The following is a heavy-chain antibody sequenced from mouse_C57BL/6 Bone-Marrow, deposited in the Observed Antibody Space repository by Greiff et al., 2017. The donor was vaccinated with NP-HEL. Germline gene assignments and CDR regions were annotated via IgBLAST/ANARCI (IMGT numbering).Heavy chain of an antibody. CDR3: ARRGGNAWFAY. CDR2: IDPSDSET. V-gene: IGHV1-52*01. J-gene: IGHJ3*01. Sequence: QVQLQQPGAELVRPGSSVKLSCKASGYTFTSYWMHWVKQRPIQGLEWIGNIDPSDSETHYNQKFKDKATLTVDKSSSTAYMQLSSLTSEDSAVYYCARRGGNAWFAYWGQGTLVTVSA. D-gene: IGHD2-1*01. CDR1: GYTFTSYW.